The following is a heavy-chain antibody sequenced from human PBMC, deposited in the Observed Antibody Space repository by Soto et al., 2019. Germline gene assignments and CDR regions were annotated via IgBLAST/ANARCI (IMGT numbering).Heavy chain of an antibody. Sequence: EVHLVESGGGLVQTGGSLRLSCAIFESTVSRDWMNWVRQAPGKGLEWVAHINQDGSEKYYVDSVKGRFTISRDNAKKSLYLQMNSLRPADTAMYYSSGGVGAAFWGQGTLVTVSS. CDR3: SGGVGAAF. D-gene: IGHD2-15*01. CDR2: INQDGSEK. V-gene: IGHV3-7*04. CDR1: ESTVSRDW. J-gene: IGHJ4*02.